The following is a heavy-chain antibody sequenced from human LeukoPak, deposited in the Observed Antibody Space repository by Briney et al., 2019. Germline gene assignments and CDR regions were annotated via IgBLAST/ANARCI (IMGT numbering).Heavy chain of an antibody. J-gene: IGHJ5*02. CDR2: ICNSGGT. CDR3: AKTGRPNSSGWYRWFDP. V-gene: IGHV4-4*09. Sequence: SDTLSLTCTVSGDSISTYYWSWIRQPPGKGLEWIGCICNSGGTNYNPSLKSRVTISVDTSKNQFSLNLSSVTAADTAVYYCAKTGRPNSSGWYRWFDPWGQGTLVTVSS. CDR1: GDSISTYY. D-gene: IGHD6-19*01.